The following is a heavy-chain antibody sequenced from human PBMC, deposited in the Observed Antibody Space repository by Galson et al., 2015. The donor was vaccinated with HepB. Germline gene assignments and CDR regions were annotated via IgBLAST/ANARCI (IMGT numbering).Heavy chain of an antibody. J-gene: IGHJ6*02. CDR1: GYSFTNYS. CDR2: IYPGDSDT. D-gene: IGHD3-9*01. CDR3: ARLEGPRYFDWLLLRGLDV. Sequence: QSGAEVKKPGESLRISCKGSGYSFTNYSIGWVRLMPGQGLEWMGIIYPGDSDTRYSPSFQGQVTISADKSIATAYLQWSSLKASDTAMYFCARLEGPRYFDWLLLRGLDVWGQGTTVTVSS. V-gene: IGHV5-51*01.